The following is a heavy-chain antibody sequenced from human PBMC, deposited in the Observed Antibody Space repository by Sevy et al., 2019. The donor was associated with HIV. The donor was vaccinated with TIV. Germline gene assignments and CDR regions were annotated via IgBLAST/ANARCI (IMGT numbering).Heavy chain of an antibody. D-gene: IGHD2-15*01. CDR2: ISSSSSYI. J-gene: IGHJ6*02. CDR3: AREGGYCSGGSCRYYYGMDV. V-gene: IGHV3-21*01. CDR1: GFTFSSYS. Sequence: GGSLRLSCAASGFTFSSYSMNWVRQAPGKGLEWVSSISSSSSYIYYADSVKGRFTISRDNAKNSLYLQMNSLRAEDTAGDYCAREGGYCSGGSCRYYYGMDVWGQGTTVTVSS.